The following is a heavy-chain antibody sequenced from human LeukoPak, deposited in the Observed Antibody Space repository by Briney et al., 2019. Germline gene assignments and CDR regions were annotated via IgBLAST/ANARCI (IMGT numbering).Heavy chain of an antibody. Sequence: PGGSLRLSCEASGVTFSDFWMTWVRQAPGKRLEWVATMNQDESQKYYVDSVKGRFTISRDNAKNALFLQMNSLRGEDTAIYYCASFEYKYSFGGQGTLVTVSS. CDR2: MNQDESQK. J-gene: IGHJ4*02. CDR1: GVTFSDFW. V-gene: IGHV3-7*01. CDR3: ASFEYKYSF. D-gene: IGHD2/OR15-2a*01.